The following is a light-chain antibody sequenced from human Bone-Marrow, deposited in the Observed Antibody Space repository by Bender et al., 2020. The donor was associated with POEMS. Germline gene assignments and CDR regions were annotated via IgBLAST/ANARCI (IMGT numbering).Light chain of an antibody. CDR1: SSDVGSYDL. J-gene: IGLJ1*01. CDR2: EVN. Sequence: QSALTQPASVSGSPGQSITIPCTGTSSDVGSYDLVSWYQHHPGKAPKLMLYEVNKRPSGVSNRFSGSKSGNTASLTICGLQTEDEADYYCCSYAGNRNVFGTGTKVTVL. CDR3: CSYAGNRNV. V-gene: IGLV2-23*02.